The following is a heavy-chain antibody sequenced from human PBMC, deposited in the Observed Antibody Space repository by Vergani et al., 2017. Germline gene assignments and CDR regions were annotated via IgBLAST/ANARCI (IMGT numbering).Heavy chain of an antibody. J-gene: IGHJ4*02. D-gene: IGHD3-9*01. CDR1: GFTFSSYG. V-gene: IGHV3-30*18. CDR2: ISYDGSNK. Sequence: VQLVESGGGVVQPGRSLRLSCAASGFTFSSYGMHWVRQAPGKGLEWVAVISYDGSNKYYADSVKGRFTISRDNSKNTLYLQMNSLRAEDTAVYYCAKADDILTGGGFGAETSFDYWGQGTLVTVSS. CDR3: AKADDILTGGGFGAETSFDY.